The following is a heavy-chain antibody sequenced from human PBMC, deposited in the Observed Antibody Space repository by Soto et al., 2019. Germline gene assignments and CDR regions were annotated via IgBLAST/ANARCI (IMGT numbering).Heavy chain of an antibody. J-gene: IGHJ5*02. Sequence: QLQLQESGPGLVKPSETLSLTCTVSGGSISSSSYYWGWIRQPPGKGLEWIGSIYCSGSTYYNPSLTSRVTISVDTSKNHFSLKLSSVTAADTAVYYCATQEVGGTYVYTFDPWGQGTLVTVSS. CDR2: IYCSGST. V-gene: IGHV4-39*02. D-gene: IGHD1-26*01. CDR1: GGSISSSSYY. CDR3: ATQEVGGTYVYTFDP.